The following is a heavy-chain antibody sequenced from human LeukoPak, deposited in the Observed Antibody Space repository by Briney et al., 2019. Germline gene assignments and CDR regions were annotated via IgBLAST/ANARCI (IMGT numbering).Heavy chain of an antibody. Sequence: GGSLRLSCAASAFTFSSYWMTWVRQAPGEGLEWVANINRDGSEKNHVDSVKGRFTISRDNAKNSLYLQMNSLRAEDTAVYHCATGRSWGQGTLVTVSS. CDR2: INRDGSEK. CDR3: ATGRS. CDR1: AFTFSSYW. D-gene: IGHD5-24*01. V-gene: IGHV3-7*01. J-gene: IGHJ4*02.